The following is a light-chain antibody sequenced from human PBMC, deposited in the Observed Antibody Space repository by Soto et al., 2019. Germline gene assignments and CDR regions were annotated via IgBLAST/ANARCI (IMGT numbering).Light chain of an antibody. Sequence: EIVMTQSPAPLSVSPGARATLSCRASQSVSSNLAWYQQKPGQAPRLLIHGASTRATGIADKFSGSGSGTDFTLTISRLEPADFALYYCQHYGAAPITFGQGTRLEIK. J-gene: IGKJ5*01. CDR1: QSVSSN. V-gene: IGKV3-20*01. CDR2: GAS. CDR3: QHYGAAPIT.